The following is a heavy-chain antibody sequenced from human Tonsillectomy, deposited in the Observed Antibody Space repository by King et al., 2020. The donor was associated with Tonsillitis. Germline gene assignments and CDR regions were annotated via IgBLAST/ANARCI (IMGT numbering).Heavy chain of an antibody. CDR1: GGSVNSGNTY. CDR2: IYYSGTT. J-gene: IGHJ3*01. V-gene: IGHV4-61*01. Sequence: QLQESGPGLVKASETLSLTCTVSGGSVNSGNTYWTWIRQPPGKGLEWIGYIYYSGTTKYNPSLKSRVTISLDTSMNQFSLRLYSVTAADTAVYYCARDLCFYSDIHGQPQARKDAFALWGQGTMVTVSS. D-gene: IGHD3-22*01. CDR3: ARDLCFYSDIHGQPQARKDAFAL.